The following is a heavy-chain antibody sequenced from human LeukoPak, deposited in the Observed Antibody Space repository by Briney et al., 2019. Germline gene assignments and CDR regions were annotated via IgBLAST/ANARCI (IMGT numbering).Heavy chain of an antibody. CDR2: VDPEDGET. CDR3: ATPRFYSYNWFDP. Sequence: GASVKVSCKASGYTFTDYYTHWVQQAPGKGLEWMGRVDPEDGETIYAEKFQGRVTITADTSTDTAYMELSSLRSEDTAVYYCATPRFYSYNWFDPWGQGTLVTVSS. J-gene: IGHJ5*02. V-gene: IGHV1-69-2*01. D-gene: IGHD3-3*01. CDR1: GYTFTDYY.